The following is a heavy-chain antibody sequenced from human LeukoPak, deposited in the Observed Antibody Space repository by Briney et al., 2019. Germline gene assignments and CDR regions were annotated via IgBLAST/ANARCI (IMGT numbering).Heavy chain of an antibody. D-gene: IGHD6-13*01. J-gene: IGHJ4*02. V-gene: IGHV3-53*01. CDR2: IYSGGST. CDR3: ATGSSSWPLGLGY. CDR1: GFTVSSNY. Sequence: GGSLRLSCAASGFTVSSNYMSWVRQAPGKGLEWVSVIYSGGSTYYADSVKGRFTISRDNSKNTLYLQMNSLRAEDTAVYYCATGSSSWPLGLGYWGQGTLVTVSS.